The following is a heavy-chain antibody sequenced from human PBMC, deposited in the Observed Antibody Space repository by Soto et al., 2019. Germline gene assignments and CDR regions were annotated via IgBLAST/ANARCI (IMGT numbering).Heavy chain of an antibody. V-gene: IGHV3-30*18. CDR1: GFTFSNCG. D-gene: IGHD6-19*01. CDR3: AKDLYGSGWYNYFDP. Sequence: QVQLVESGGGVVQPGRSLRLSCAASGFTFSNCGMHWVRQAPGKGLEWVTMISYDGSNRYYADSVKGRFTISRDSSENTLYLQMNSLRAEDTAVYYCAKDLYGSGWYNYFDPWGQGTLVTVSS. J-gene: IGHJ5*02. CDR2: ISYDGSNR.